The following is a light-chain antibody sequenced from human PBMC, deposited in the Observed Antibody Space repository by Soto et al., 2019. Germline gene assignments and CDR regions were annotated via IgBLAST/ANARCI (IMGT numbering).Light chain of an antibody. CDR2: DAS. J-gene: IGKJ4*01. Sequence: IVLTQSPANLSLSTGERATLSCRASQSVSSYLVWYQQKPGQAPRLLIYDASNRATGIPARFSGSGSGTEFTLTISSLQSEDFAVYYCQLYNKWRLTVGGGTNVDI. CDR1: QSVSSY. V-gene: IGKV3-11*01. CDR3: QLYNKWRLT.